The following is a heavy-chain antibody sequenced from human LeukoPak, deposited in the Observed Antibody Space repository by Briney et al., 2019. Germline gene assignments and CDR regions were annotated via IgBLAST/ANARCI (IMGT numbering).Heavy chain of an antibody. V-gene: IGHV4-34*01. CDR1: GGSFSGYY. Sequence: SETLSLTCAVYGGSFSGYYWSWIRQPPGKGLEWIGEINHSGSTNYNPSLKSRVTISVDTSKNQFSLKLSSVTAADTAVYYCARALVSPYLDYWGQGTLVTVSS. CDR3: ARALVSPYLDY. J-gene: IGHJ4*02. D-gene: IGHD2-15*01. CDR2: INHSGST.